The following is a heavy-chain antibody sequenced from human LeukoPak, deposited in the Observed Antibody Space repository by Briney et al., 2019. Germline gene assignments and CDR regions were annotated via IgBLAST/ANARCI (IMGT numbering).Heavy chain of an antibody. CDR1: GGSINNYY. CDR3: ARTPQGDNYFDY. D-gene: IGHD3-9*01. CDR2: IYSSGKT. Sequence: PSETLSLTCTVSGGSINNYYWTWIRQPAGKGLEWIGRIYSSGKTNYNPSLMSRVTMSVDTSNNQLSLMMTSVTAADTAVFYCARTPQGDNYFDYWGQGHLVTVSS. J-gene: IGHJ4*02. V-gene: IGHV4-4*07.